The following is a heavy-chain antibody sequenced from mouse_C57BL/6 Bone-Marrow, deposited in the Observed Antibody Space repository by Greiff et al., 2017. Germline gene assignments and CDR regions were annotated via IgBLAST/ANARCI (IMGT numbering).Heavy chain of an antibody. D-gene: IGHD1-1*01. CDR2: ISYSGST. J-gene: IGHJ1*03. V-gene: IGHV3-8*01. CDR1: GYSITSDY. Sequence: VQLKESGPGLAKPSQTLSLTCSVTGYSITSDYWNWIRKFPGNKLEYMGYISYSGSTYYNPSLKSRISITRDTSKNQYYLQLNSVTTEDTAAYDCARYDGRSHWYFDVWGTGTTGTVSS. CDR3: ARYDGRSHWYFDV.